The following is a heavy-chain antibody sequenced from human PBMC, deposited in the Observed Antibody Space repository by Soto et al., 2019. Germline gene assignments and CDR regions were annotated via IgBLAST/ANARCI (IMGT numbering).Heavy chain of an antibody. CDR3: ARIYDHDAFDI. J-gene: IGHJ3*02. CDR2: IWYDGSNK. D-gene: IGHD3-22*01. V-gene: IGHV3-33*01. CDR1: GFTFSSYG. Sequence: QVQLVESGGGVVQPGRSLRLSCAASGFTFSSYGMHWVRQAPGKGLEWVAVIWYDGSNKYYADSVKGRFTISRDNSKNTLYLQMNSLRDEDTAVYYCARIYDHDAFDIWGQGTMVTVSS.